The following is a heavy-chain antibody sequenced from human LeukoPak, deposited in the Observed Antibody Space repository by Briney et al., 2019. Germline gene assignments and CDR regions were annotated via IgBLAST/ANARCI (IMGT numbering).Heavy chain of an antibody. J-gene: IGHJ4*02. CDR1: GYSFTSYW. Sequence: ESLKISCKGSGYSFTSYWIGWVRQMPGKGLEWMGIIYPGDSDTRYSPSFQGQVTISADKSISTAYLQWSSLKASDTAMYYCARRDILTGYYDYFGYWGQGTLVTVSS. V-gene: IGHV5-51*01. CDR2: IYPGDSDT. CDR3: ARRDILTGYYDYFGY. D-gene: IGHD3-9*01.